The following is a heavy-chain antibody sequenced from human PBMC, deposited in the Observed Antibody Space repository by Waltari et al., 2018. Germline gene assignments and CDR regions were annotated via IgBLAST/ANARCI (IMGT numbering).Heavy chain of an antibody. V-gene: IGHV3-23*04. CDR2: ISGSGGST. CDR1: GFTFTTYA. CDR3: AKRYGDGYNGRDAFDM. J-gene: IGHJ3*02. D-gene: IGHD5-12*01. Sequence: EVRLVESGGGLVQPGGSLRLSCPASGFTFTTYAMSWVRQAPGEGLEWVSGISGSGGSTYYADSVKGRFTISRDNSKNTLYLQMNSLRADDTAVYYCAKRYGDGYNGRDAFDMWGQGTMVTVSS.